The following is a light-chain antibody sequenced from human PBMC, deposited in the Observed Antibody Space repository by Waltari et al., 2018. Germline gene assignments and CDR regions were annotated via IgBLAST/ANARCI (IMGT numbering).Light chain of an antibody. J-gene: IGKJ1*01. CDR3: QKYEALPAT. CDR2: EAS. Sequence: LSCRASQSISKYLVWYQQKPGQAPRLLIYEASIRATGIPDRFSGSGSGTDFSLIISRLEPEDFAVYYCQKYEALPATFGQGTKVEIK. CDR1: QSISKY. V-gene: IGKV3-20*01.